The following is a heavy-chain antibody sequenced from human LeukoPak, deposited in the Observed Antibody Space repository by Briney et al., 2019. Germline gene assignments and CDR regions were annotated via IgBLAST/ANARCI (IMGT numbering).Heavy chain of an antibody. Sequence: GGSLRLSCAASGFTFSSYAMSWVRQAPGKGLEWVAFIRYDGSNKYYADSVKGRFTISRDNSKNTLYLQMNSLRAEDTAVYYCARLREIPVFGVVTKSTSYFDYWGQGTLVTVSS. CDR2: IRYDGSNK. V-gene: IGHV3-33*08. CDR1: GFTFSSYA. CDR3: ARLREIPVFGVVTKSTSYFDY. J-gene: IGHJ4*02. D-gene: IGHD3-3*01.